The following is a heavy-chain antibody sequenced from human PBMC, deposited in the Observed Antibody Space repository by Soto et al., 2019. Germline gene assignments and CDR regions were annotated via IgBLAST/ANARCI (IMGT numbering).Heavy chain of an antibody. CDR3: ARERLLRFGEFPPNTFDV. CDR1: GFTVSDNY. V-gene: IGHV3-53*01. Sequence: EVQLVESGGGLIQPGGSLRLACAASGFTVSDNYMNWVRQAPGKGLEWVSVNYSGGATKYADSVRGRFTISRDNAKNTLYLQINSLIAADTAVYFCARERLLRFGEFPPNTFDVWGQGTMVTVSS. J-gene: IGHJ3*01. CDR2: NYSGGAT. D-gene: IGHD3-10*01.